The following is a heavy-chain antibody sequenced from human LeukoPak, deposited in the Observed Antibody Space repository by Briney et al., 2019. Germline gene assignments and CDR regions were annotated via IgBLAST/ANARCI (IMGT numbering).Heavy chain of an antibody. CDR1: GFTFSSYS. Sequence: GGSLRLSCAASGFTFSSYSMNWVRQAPGKGLEWVSSISSGSSYIYYADSVKGRFTISRDNGKNLLYLQMNSLRAEDTAVYYCARDGPKYCSNGVCYAPVDPWGQGTLVTVSS. D-gene: IGHD2-8*01. J-gene: IGHJ5*02. V-gene: IGHV3-21*01. CDR2: ISSGSSYI. CDR3: ARDGPKYCSNGVCYAPVDP.